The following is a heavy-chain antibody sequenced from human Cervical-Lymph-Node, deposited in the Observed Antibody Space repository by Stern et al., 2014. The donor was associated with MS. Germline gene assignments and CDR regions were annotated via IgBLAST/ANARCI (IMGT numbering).Heavy chain of an antibody. D-gene: IGHD3-10*01. CDR2: MFAGGST. Sequence: EVQLLESGGGLVQPGGSLRLSCAASGFTVNNNYMSWVRQPPGKGLEWVSVMFAGGSTYYADSVKGRFTISRDNSKNTLYLQMNSLRAEDTAVYYCVSHYYGSGSYFGYWGQGTLVTVSS. V-gene: IGHV3-66*02. CDR3: VSHYYGSGSYFGY. CDR1: GFTVNNNY. J-gene: IGHJ4*02.